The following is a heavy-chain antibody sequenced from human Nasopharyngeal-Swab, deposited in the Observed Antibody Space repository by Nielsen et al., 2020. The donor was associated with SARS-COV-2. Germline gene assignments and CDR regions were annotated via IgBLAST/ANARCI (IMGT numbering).Heavy chain of an antibody. Sequence: SVKVSCKASGGTFSSYAISWVRQAPGQGLEWMGGIIPMFATANYAQRFQDRVTITADESTSTAYMELSSLRSDDTAVYYCARTPHYDFWSGYSLRVGYFQHWGQGTLVTVSS. CDR3: ARTPHYDFWSGYSLRVGYFQH. D-gene: IGHD3-3*01. CDR2: IIPMFATA. J-gene: IGHJ1*01. CDR1: GGTFSSYA. V-gene: IGHV1-69*13.